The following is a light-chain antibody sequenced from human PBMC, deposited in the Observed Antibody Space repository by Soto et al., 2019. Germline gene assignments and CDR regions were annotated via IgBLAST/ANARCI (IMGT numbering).Light chain of an antibody. CDR1: QSITSW. J-gene: IGKJ5*01. CDR3: HQSYDIPT. CDR2: DAS. V-gene: IGKV1-5*01. Sequence: DIQMTQSPSILSASVGDRVTITCRASQSITSWLAWYQQKPGKAPNLLIYDASSLQSGVPSRFSGSGSGTDFTLTVSSLQPEDFATYYCHQSYDIPTFGQGTRLEIK.